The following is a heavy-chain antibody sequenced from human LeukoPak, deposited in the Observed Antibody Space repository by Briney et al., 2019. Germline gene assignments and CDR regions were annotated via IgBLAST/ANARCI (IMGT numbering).Heavy chain of an antibody. V-gene: IGHV1-69*10. D-gene: IGHD5-24*01. CDR3: ATDGIEMATIPAPEAY. J-gene: IGHJ4*02. CDR2: INAGDDNT. CDR1: GGTFSSYA. Sequence: GASVKVSCKASGGTFSSYAISWVRQAPGQGLEWMGWINAGDDNTKYSQKFQGRVTITADKSTSTAYMELSSLRSEDTAVYYCATDGIEMATIPAPEAYWGQGTLVTVSS.